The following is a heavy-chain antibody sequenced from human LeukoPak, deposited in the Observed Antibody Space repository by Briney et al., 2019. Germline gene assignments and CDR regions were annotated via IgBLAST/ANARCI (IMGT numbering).Heavy chain of an antibody. CDR1: GFTFNGFY. CDR2: ISSSISHT. J-gene: IGHJ4*02. D-gene: IGHD6-13*01. V-gene: IGHV3-11*06. Sequence: PGGSLRLSCAASGFTFNGFYMSWIRQAPGKGLEWVSFISSSISHTNYADSVKGRFTISRDNAKNSLFLQMHSLRVEDTAVYYCARNPAAGTLDYWGQGTLVTVSS. CDR3: ARNPAAGTLDY.